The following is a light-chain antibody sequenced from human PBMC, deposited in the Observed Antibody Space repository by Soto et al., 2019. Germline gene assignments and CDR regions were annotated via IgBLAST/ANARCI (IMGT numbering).Light chain of an antibody. CDR2: DAS. V-gene: IGKV1-33*01. J-gene: IGKJ5*01. CDR3: QQYDDHPPT. CDR1: QDITSY. Sequence: DLHMTQSPSSLSASVGDRATLIFRASQDITSYLDWYQQKPGKAPKLLIYDASNLETGVPSRFSGSGSGTDFTFTISSLQPEDIATYYCQQYDDHPPTFGQGTRLEIK.